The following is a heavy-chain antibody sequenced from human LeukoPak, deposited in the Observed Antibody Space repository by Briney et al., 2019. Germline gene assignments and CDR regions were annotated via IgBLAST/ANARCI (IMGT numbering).Heavy chain of an antibody. CDR2: INPNSGGT. CDR1: GYTFTCYY. D-gene: IGHD3-10*01. CDR3: ARDAYEVLWFGE. Sequence: ASLKVSCKASGYTFTCYYMHWVRQAPGQGLEWMGWINPNSGGTNYAQKFQGRVTMTRDTSISTAYMELSRLRSDDTAVYYCARDAYEVLWFGEGGQGTLVTVSS. V-gene: IGHV1-2*02. J-gene: IGHJ4*02.